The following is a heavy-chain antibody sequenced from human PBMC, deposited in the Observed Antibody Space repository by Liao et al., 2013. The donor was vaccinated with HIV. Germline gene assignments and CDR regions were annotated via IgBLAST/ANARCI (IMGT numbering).Heavy chain of an antibody. D-gene: IGHD6-13*01. CDR2: MYTSGST. CDR3: ARRGGSSWEL. CDR1: GGSISSGSYY. Sequence: QVQLQESGPGLVKPSQTLSLTCTVSGGSISSGSYYWSWIRQPAGKGLEWIGRMYTSGSTNYNPSLKSRVTMSVDTSKNQFSLKVSSVTAADTAVYYCARRGGSSWELWGQGTMVIVSS. J-gene: IGHJ3*01. V-gene: IGHV4-61*02.